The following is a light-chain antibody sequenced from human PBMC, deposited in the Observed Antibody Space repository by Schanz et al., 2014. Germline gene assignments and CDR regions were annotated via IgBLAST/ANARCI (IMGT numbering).Light chain of an antibody. CDR1: QSVASN. Sequence: IVMTQSPATLSVSPGERVTLSCRASQSVASNLAWYQHKTGQAPRLLIYAGSKRATGIPARFSGSGSGTEFTLTISSLAPEDFAVYYCQQRSNWPWTFGQGTKVDIK. CDR3: QQRSNWPWT. J-gene: IGKJ1*01. CDR2: AGS. V-gene: IGKV3-11*01.